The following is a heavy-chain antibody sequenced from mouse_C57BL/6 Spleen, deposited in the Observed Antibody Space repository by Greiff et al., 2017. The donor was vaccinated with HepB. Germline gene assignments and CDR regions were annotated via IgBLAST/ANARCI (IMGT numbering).Heavy chain of an antibody. V-gene: IGHV5-17*01. CDR3: ARRLVHYFDY. CDR2: ISSGSSTI. J-gene: IGHJ2*01. Sequence: EVKLVESGGGLVKPGGSLKLSCAASGFTFSDYGMHWVRQAPEKGLEWVAYISSGSSTIYYADTVKGRFTISRDNAKNTLFLQMTSLRSEDTAMYYCARRLVHYFDYWGQGTTLTVSS. CDR1: GFTFSDYG. D-gene: IGHD2-2*01.